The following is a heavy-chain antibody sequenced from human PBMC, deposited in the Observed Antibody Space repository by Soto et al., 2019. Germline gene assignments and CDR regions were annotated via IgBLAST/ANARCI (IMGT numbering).Heavy chain of an antibody. Sequence: SVKVSCKVSGSRFSNYVISWVRQAPGHGPEWLGRIIPIFKSTKYAQSFQGRVTITADKSTRGASLELSSLRSDDTAVYYCAREGRGKKAGYNGLVSLGYWGQGTLVTVSS. CDR1: GSRFSNYV. J-gene: IGHJ4*02. CDR3: AREGRGKKAGYNGLVSLGY. V-gene: IGHV1-69*06. D-gene: IGHD2-2*02. CDR2: IIPIFKST.